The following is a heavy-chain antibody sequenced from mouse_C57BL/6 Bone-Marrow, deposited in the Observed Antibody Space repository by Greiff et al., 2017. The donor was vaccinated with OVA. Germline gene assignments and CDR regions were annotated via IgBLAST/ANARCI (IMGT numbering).Heavy chain of an antibody. CDR1: GFTFSDFY. Sequence: EVKLMESGGGLVQSGRSLRLSCATSGFTFSDFYMEWVRQAPGKGLEWIAASRNKANDYTTEYSASVKGRFIVSRDTSQSILYLQMNALRAEDTAIYYCARDALHYYGSSARYFDVWGTGTTVTVSS. J-gene: IGHJ1*03. V-gene: IGHV7-1*01. D-gene: IGHD1-1*01. CDR3: ARDALHYYGSSARYFDV. CDR2: SRNKANDYTT.